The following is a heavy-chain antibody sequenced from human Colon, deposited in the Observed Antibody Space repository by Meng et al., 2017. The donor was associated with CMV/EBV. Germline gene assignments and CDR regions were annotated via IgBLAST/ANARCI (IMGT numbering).Heavy chain of an antibody. CDR3: ARVPYSSHSGLDF. CDR1: GYTFNNYW. Sequence: GESLKISCSASGYTFNNYWMHWVRQAPGKGLVWVARINSDGGKTSYPDAVRGRFTVSRDNEKNTLYLQMNSLRADDTAVYYCARVPYSSHSGLDFWGQGTLVTVSS. V-gene: IGHV3-74*01. J-gene: IGHJ1*01. CDR2: INSDGGKT. D-gene: IGHD6-13*01.